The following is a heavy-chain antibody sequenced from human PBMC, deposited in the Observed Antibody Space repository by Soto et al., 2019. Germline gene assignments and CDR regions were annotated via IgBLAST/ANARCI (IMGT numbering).Heavy chain of an antibody. CDR3: ARERPDGARLDP. J-gene: IGHJ5*02. CDR1: GGSISSGDYY. D-gene: IGHD6-6*01. Sequence: QVQLQESGPGLVKPSQTLSLTCTVSGGSISSGDYYWSWIRQPPGKGLEWIGYIYYSGRTYYNHSLKSRVTISVDTSKNHFSLKLSSVTAADTAVYYCARERPDGARLDPWGQGTLVTASS. CDR2: IYYSGRT. V-gene: IGHV4-30-4*01.